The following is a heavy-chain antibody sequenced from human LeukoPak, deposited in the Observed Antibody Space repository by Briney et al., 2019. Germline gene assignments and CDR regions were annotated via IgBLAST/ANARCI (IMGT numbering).Heavy chain of an antibody. CDR3: ARDLNYVWGSYRSKKTDAFDI. CDR1: GYTFTSYG. D-gene: IGHD3-16*02. J-gene: IGHJ3*02. CDR2: ISAYNGNT. Sequence: VASVKVSCKASGYTFTSYGISWVRQAPGQGLEWMGWISAYNGNTNYAQKLQGRVTMTTDTSTSTAYMELRSLRSDDTAVYYCARDLNYVWGSYRSKKTDAFDIWGQGTMVTASS. V-gene: IGHV1-18*01.